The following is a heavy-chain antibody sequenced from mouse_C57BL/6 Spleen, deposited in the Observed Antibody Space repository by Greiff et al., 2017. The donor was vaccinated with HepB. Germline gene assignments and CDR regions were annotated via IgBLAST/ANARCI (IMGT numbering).Heavy chain of an antibody. CDR1: GYTFTDYY. D-gene: IGHD2-5*01. Sequence: EVQLQQSGPELVKPGASVKISCKASGYTFTDYYMNWVKQSHGKSLEWIGDINPNNGGTSYNQKFKGKATLTVDKSSSTAYMELRSLTSEDSAVYYCARSGYSNYKYAMDYWGQGTSVTVSS. V-gene: IGHV1-26*01. CDR3: ARSGYSNYKYAMDY. CDR2: INPNNGGT. J-gene: IGHJ4*01.